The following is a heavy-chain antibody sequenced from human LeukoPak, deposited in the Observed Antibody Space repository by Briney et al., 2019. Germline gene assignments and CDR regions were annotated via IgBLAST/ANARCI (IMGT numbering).Heavy chain of an antibody. CDR2: ISGSGGST. D-gene: IGHD6-19*01. CDR3: AKDYLAVAGTDDAFDI. CDR1: GFTFSSYA. Sequence: GGSLRLSCAASGFTFSSYAMSWVRQAPGKGLEWVSAISGSGGSTYYADSVKGRFTISRDNSKNTLYLQMNSLRAEDTAVYYCAKDYLAVAGTDDAFDIWGQGTMVTVSS. J-gene: IGHJ3*02. V-gene: IGHV3-23*01.